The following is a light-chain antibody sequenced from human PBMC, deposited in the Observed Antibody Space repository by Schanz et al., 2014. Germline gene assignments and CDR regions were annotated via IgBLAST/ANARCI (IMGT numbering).Light chain of an antibody. CDR2: DAS. Sequence: EIVLTQSPGTLSLSPGERATLSCRASQSVTSTYLAWYQQKPGQAPRLLIYDASNRATDIPARFSGRGSGTDFTLTISSVEAEDFAVYFCQQYGSSPTWTFGQGTKVEIK. J-gene: IGKJ1*01. CDR1: QSVTSTY. CDR3: QQYGSSPTWT. V-gene: IGKV3-20*01.